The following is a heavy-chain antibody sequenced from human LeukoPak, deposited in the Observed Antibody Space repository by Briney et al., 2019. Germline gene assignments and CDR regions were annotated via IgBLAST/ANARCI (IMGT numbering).Heavy chain of an antibody. J-gene: IGHJ4*02. Sequence: SQTLSLTCTVSGGSISSGDYYWSWIRQPPGRGLEWIGYIYYSGSTYYNPSLKSRVTISVDTSKNQFSLKLSSVTAADTAVYYCARVNYGSGSYIDYWGQGTLVTVSS. CDR3: ARVNYGSGSYIDY. V-gene: IGHV4-30-4*01. D-gene: IGHD3-10*01. CDR2: IYYSGST. CDR1: GGSISSGDYY.